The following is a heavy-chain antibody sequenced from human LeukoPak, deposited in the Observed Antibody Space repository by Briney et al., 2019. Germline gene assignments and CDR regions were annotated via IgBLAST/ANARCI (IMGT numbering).Heavy chain of an antibody. V-gene: IGHV3-7*01. CDR3: AREWVVTAISILYYYYGMDV. D-gene: IGHD2-21*02. CDR1: GFTFSSYW. CDR2: IKQDGSEK. J-gene: IGHJ6*02. Sequence: GGPLRLSCAASGFTFSSYWMSWVRQAPGKGLEWVANIKQDGSEKYYVDSVKGRFTISRDNAKNSLYLQMNSLRAEDTAVYYCAREWVVTAISILYYYYGMDVWGQGTTVTVSS.